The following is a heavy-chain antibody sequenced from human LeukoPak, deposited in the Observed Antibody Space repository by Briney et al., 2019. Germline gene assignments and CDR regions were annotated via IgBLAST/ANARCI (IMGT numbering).Heavy chain of an antibody. J-gene: IGHJ4*02. CDR1: GFTFSSYG. CDR2: IWYDGSNK. Sequence: GRSQRLSCAASGFTFSSYGMHCVRQAPGKGLEWVAVIWYDGSNKYYADSVKGRFTISRDNSKNTLYLQMNSLRAEDTAVYYCARVGEAQFDYWGQGTLVTAPS. CDR3: ARVGEAQFDY. V-gene: IGHV3-33*01. D-gene: IGHD3-10*01.